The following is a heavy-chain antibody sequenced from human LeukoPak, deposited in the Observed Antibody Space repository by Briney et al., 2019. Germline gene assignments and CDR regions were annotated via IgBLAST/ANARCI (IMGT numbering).Heavy chain of an antibody. Sequence: GGSLRLSCAASGFTFLEGLGPPGSREGAGVGGQHKARWKCEYYADSVRGRFTTSRDNANNFLYLQMNSLRAEDTAVYYCARDGGLNTNFDYWSQGTLVTVSS. CDR1: GFTFL. D-gene: IGHD2-15*01. CDR2: KARWKCE. CDR3: ARDGGLNTNFDY. J-gene: IGHJ4*02. V-gene: IGHV3-7*01.